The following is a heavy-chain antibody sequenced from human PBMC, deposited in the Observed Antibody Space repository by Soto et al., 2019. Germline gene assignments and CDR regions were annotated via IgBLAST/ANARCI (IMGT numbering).Heavy chain of an antibody. CDR3: ATSLLWFGELRS. CDR1: GITVSTSY. CDR2: TYSGGAT. Sequence: EVQLVESGGGLVQPGGSLRLSCAASGITVSTSYMSWVRQAPGKGLEWVSLTYSGGATYYADSVKGRFSISRDNFNNTVYLQMSSLRAADTAMYYCATSLLWFGELRSWGQGTLVTVSS. J-gene: IGHJ5*02. D-gene: IGHD3-10*01. V-gene: IGHV3-66*01.